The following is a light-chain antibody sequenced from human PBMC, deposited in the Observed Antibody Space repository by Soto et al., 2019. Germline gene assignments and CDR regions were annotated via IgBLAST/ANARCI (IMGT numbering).Light chain of an antibody. CDR3: QQYGSSPLT. V-gene: IGKV3-20*01. Sequence: EIVLTQSPGTLSLSPGGRATLSCRASQSVSSRLAWYQQRPGQAPRLLISGASSRATGIPDRFSGSGSGTDFTLTISRLEPEDFAVYYCQQYGSSPLTFGGGTKVDI. CDR2: GAS. J-gene: IGKJ4*01. CDR1: QSVSSR.